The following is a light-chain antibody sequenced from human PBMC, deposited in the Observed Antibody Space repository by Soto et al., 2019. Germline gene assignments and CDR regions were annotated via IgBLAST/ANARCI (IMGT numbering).Light chain of an antibody. Sequence: EIVMTQSPVTLSASPGERGTLSCRASQRVNINLAWDQQRHGQAPRVLIYGASNRASGIPDKFSGSGSGTDFTLTISSLEPDDFALYFCQQYKDWPPLTFGGGTRVEIK. J-gene: IGKJ4*01. CDR1: QRVNIN. CDR2: GAS. CDR3: QQYKDWPPLT. V-gene: IGKV3D-15*01.